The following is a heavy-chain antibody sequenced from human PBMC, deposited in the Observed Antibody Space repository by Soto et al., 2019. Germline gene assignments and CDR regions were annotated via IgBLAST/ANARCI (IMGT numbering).Heavy chain of an antibody. V-gene: IGHV3-33*01. Sequence: GGSLRLSCAASGFTFSSYGMHWVRQAPGKGLEWVAVIWYDGSNKYYADSVKGRFTISRDNSKNTLYLQMNSLGAEDTAVYYCARDRGDIVLVPAAMEFDPWGQGTLVTVSS. D-gene: IGHD2-2*01. CDR3: ARDRGDIVLVPAAMEFDP. CDR2: IWYDGSNK. J-gene: IGHJ5*02. CDR1: GFTFSSYG.